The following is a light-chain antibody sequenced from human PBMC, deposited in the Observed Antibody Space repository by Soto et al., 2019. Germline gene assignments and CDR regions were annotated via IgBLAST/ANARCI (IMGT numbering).Light chain of an antibody. CDR3: QQDSSDST. J-gene: IGKJ1*01. V-gene: IGKV1-5*03. CDR1: QSINNW. Sequence: DIRMTQSPSTLSASVGDRVTITCRASQSINNWLAWYQQKPGKAPKLLIYRASSLENGVPSRFSGGGSGTEFIFTITSLQPDDFATYYCQQDSSDSTFGQGTKVEIK. CDR2: RAS.